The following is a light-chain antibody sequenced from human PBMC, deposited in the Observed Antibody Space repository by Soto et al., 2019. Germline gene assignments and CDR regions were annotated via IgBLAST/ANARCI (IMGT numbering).Light chain of an antibody. CDR3: LQTNSSPFT. J-gene: IGKJ4*01. V-gene: IGKV1-39*01. CDR1: QSLGKY. CDR2: AAS. Sequence: DIQMTQSPSSLSASIGDRVTLTCRASQSLGKYLNWYQHKPGKAPKLLIFAASTLQLGVPSRFSGSGCWTEFTLSISSLQPEDFATDFGLQTNSSPFTFGGGTKVDIK.